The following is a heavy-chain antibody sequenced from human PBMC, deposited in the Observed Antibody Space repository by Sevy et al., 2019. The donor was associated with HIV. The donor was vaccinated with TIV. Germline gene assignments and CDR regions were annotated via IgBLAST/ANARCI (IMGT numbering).Heavy chain of an antibody. J-gene: IGHJ4*02. V-gene: IGHV3-23*01. Sequence: GGPLRLSCAASGFTFSTYAMSWVRQAPGKGLEWVSGISGSGVTTYYADSVKGRFTISRDNSKNTLYLQMNSLTAEDTAVYYCAKAGVRVGGTFDLFYFDYWGQGTLVTVSS. CDR1: GFTFSTYA. CDR3: AKAGVRVGGTFDLFYFDY. D-gene: IGHD6-19*01. CDR2: ISGSGVTT.